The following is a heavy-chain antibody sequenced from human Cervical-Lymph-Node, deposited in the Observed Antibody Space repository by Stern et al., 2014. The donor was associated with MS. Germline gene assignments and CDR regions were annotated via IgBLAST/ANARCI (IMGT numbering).Heavy chain of an antibody. V-gene: IGHV1-58*01. CDR2: IVVGSGNT. CDR3: AAEPMYYYDSVGAFDI. J-gene: IGHJ3*02. CDR1: GFTFTSSA. Sequence: QLVQSGPEVKKPGTSVKVSCKASGFTFTSSAVQWVRQARGQRPEWIGWIVVGSGNTNYAQKFQERVTITRDMSTSTAYMELSRLRSEDTAVYYCAAEPMYYYDSVGAFDIWGQGTMVTVSS. D-gene: IGHD3-22*01.